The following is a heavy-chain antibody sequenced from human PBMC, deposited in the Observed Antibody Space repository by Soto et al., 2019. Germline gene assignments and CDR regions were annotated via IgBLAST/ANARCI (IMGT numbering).Heavy chain of an antibody. D-gene: IGHD5-12*01. Sequence: SETLSLTCTVSGGSISSYYWSWIRQPPGKGLEWIGYIYYSGSTNYNPSLKSRVTISVDTSKNQISLKLSSVTAADTAVYYCARGRSGYDYSYYYGMDVWGQGTTVTVSS. CDR1: GGSISSYY. V-gene: IGHV4-59*01. CDR2: IYYSGST. CDR3: ARGRSGYDYSYYYGMDV. J-gene: IGHJ6*02.